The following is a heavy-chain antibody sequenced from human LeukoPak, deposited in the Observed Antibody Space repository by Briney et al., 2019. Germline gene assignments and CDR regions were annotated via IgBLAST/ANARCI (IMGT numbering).Heavy chain of an antibody. V-gene: IGHV3-30-3*01. CDR2: ISYDGSNK. Sequence: GGSLRLSCAASGFTFSSYAMHWVRQAPGKGLEWVAVISYDGSNKYYADSVKGRFTISRDNSKNTLYLQMNSLRAEDTAVYYCARWTTPKRGYSGYDSNWFDPWGQGTLVTVSS. J-gene: IGHJ5*02. CDR3: ARWTTPKRGYSGYDSNWFDP. D-gene: IGHD5-12*01. CDR1: GFTFSSYA.